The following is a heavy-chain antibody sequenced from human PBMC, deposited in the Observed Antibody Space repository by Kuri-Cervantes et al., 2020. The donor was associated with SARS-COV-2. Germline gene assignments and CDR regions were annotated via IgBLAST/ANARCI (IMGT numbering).Heavy chain of an antibody. CDR2: IDWDDDK. D-gene: IGHD6-6*01. J-gene: IGHJ5*02. Sequence: SGPTLGKPTQTLTLTCTFSGFSLSTSGMCVSWIRQPPGKALEWLARIDWDDDKYYSTSLKTRLTIPKDTSKNQVVLTMTNMDPVDTATYYCARSTNPSSSGNWFDPWGQGTLVTVSS. CDR3: ARSTNPSSSGNWFDP. CDR1: GFSLSTSGMC. V-gene: IGHV2-70*11.